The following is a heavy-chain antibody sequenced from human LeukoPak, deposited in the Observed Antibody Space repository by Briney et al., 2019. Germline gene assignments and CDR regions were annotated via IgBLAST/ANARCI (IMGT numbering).Heavy chain of an antibody. CDR1: GITVSSNY. J-gene: IGHJ6*02. CDR2: IYSGGAT. V-gene: IGHV3-53*01. CDR3: ARMNYYGMDV. Sequence: PGGFLRLSCSASGITVSSNYMSWVRQAPGKGPEWLSIIYSGGATYYAESVKGRFTISRDNSKNTLYLQMNSLKVEDTAVYYCARMNYYGMDVWGQGTTVTVSS.